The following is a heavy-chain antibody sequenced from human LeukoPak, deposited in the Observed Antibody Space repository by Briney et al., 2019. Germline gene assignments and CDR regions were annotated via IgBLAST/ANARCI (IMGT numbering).Heavy chain of an antibody. CDR3: AREPPYYDILTGYSPPYYFDY. V-gene: IGHV4-4*07. D-gene: IGHD3-9*01. Sequence: SDTLSLTCTVSGGSISSYYWSWIRQPAGKGLEWIGRIYTSGGTNYNPSLKSRVTMSVDTSKNQFSLKLSSVTAADTAVYYCAREPPYYDILTGYSPPYYFDYWGQGTLVTVSS. CDR1: GGSISSYY. CDR2: IYTSGGT. J-gene: IGHJ4*02.